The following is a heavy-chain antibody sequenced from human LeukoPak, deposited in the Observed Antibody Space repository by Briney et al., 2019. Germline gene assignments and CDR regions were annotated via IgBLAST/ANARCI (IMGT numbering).Heavy chain of an antibody. V-gene: IGHV3-74*01. CDR1: GFTFRSYW. Sequence: TGGSLRLSCAASGFTFRSYWMHWVRQAPGKGLVWVSRINRDGSSTNYADSVKGRFTISRDNAKNTLYLQMNSLRAEDTAVHYCAKDGFDYYDSSGYYYFNCWGQGTLVTVSS. CDR3: AKDGFDYYDSSGYYYFNC. CDR2: INRDGSST. J-gene: IGHJ4*02. D-gene: IGHD3-22*01.